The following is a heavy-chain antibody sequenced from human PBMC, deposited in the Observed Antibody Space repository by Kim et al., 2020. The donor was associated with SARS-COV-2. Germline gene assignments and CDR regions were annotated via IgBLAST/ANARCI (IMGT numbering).Heavy chain of an antibody. Sequence: PSLKSRVTISVDTSKNQFSLKLSSVTAADTAVYYCARVPKTDYDEDAFDIWGQGTMVTVSS. J-gene: IGHJ3*02. V-gene: IGHV4-34*01. D-gene: IGHD3-22*01. CDR3: ARVPKTDYDEDAFDI.